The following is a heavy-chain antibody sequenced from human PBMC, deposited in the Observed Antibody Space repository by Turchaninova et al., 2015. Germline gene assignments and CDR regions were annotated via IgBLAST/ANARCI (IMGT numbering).Heavy chain of an antibody. V-gene: IGHV3-23*04. D-gene: IGHD3-22*01. CDR2: MRGSGAST. CDR3: AKRNKGMYDSSGYGGY. CDR1: GFILSSYH. J-gene: IGHJ4*02. Sequence: EVQLVGSGGGLGQVGGFLRIACAASGFILSSYHLSWFRQAPGKGLEWVSAMRGSGASTYYADSVKGRFIISRDSSKNTMYLQMNSLRAEDTAIYYCAKRNKGMYDSSGYGGYWGQGTLVTVSS.